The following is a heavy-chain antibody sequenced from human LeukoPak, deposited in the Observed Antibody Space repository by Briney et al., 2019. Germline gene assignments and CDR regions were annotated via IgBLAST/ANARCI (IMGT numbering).Heavy chain of an antibody. J-gene: IGHJ4*02. Sequence: GGSLRLSCAASGFTFSSYAMSWVRQAPGKGLEWVSAISGSGGSTYYADSVKGRFTISKDTSKNTLYLQMNRLRAEDPAVYYCAKCGSSWYYFDYWGQGTLVTVSS. CDR3: AKCGSSWYYFDY. V-gene: IGHV3-23*01. CDR2: ISGSGGST. D-gene: IGHD6-13*01. CDR1: GFTFSSYA.